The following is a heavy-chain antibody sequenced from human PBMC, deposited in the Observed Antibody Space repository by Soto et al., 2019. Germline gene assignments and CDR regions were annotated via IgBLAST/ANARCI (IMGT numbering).Heavy chain of an antibody. J-gene: IGHJ3*02. CDR3: ARGATYYDFWSGLDI. D-gene: IGHD3-3*01. Sequence: QVQLVQSGAEVKKPGASVKVSCKASGYTFTSYAMHWVRQAPGQRLEWMGWINAGNGNTKYSQKFQGRVTITRDTSASTAYMELSSLRSEDTAVYYCARGATYYDFWSGLDIWGQGTMVTVSS. V-gene: IGHV1-3*01. CDR2: INAGNGNT. CDR1: GYTFTSYA.